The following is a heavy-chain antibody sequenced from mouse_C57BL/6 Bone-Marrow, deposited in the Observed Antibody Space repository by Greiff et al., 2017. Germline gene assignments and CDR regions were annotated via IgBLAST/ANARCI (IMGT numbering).Heavy chain of an antibody. CDR3: ARGDGAY. D-gene: IGHD3-3*01. CDR2: IYPGSGST. J-gene: IGHJ3*01. CDR1: GYTFTSYW. Sequence: QVQLQQPGAELVKPGASVKMSCKASGYTFTSYWITWVKQRPGQGLEWIGDIYPGSGSTNYNEKFKSKATLTVATSSSTAYMQLSSLTSEDAGVYYCARGDGAYWGQGTLVTVSA. V-gene: IGHV1-55*01.